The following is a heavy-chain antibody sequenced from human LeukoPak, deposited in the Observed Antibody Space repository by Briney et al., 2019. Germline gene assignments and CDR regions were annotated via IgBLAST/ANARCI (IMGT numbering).Heavy chain of an antibody. CDR1: GGSISSYY. Sequence: SETLSLTCTVSGGSISSYYWSWIRQPAGKGLEWIGRIYTSGSTNYNPSLKSRVTMSVDTSKNQFSLKLSSVTAADTAVYYCAREGLNWNYGWFDPWGQGTLVTVSS. J-gene: IGHJ5*02. V-gene: IGHV4-4*07. CDR3: AREGLNWNYGWFDP. D-gene: IGHD1-7*01. CDR2: IYTSGST.